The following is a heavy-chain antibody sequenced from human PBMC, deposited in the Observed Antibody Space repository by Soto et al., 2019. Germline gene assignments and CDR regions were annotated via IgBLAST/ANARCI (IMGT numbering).Heavy chain of an antibody. Sequence: QITLKESGPPLVKPTQTLTLTCTFSGFSLSTNGVGVGWIRQPPGKPLESLALIYWDDSKEYSPSLQSRLTITKNTSRNQVVLTMTNLDPVDTATYYCAKKGGGDYILGYWGQGTLVTVSS. CDR1: GFSLSTNGVG. CDR3: AKKGGGDYILGY. J-gene: IGHJ4*02. D-gene: IGHD4-17*01. V-gene: IGHV2-5*02. CDR2: IYWDDSK.